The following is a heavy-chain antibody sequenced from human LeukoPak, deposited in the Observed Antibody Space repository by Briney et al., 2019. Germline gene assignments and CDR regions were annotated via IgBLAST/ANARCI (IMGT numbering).Heavy chain of an antibody. J-gene: IGHJ4*02. CDR1: GYTFTSYD. CDR2: MNPNSGNT. CDR3: ARDLYCSSTSCHRSSSWHSGDFDY. V-gene: IGHV1-8*01. Sequence: GASVRVSCKASGYTFTSYDINWVRQATGQGLEWMGWMNPNSGNTGYAQKFQGRVTMTRNTSISTAYMELSSLRSEDTAVYYCARDLYCSSTSCHRSSSWHSGDFDYWGQGTLVTVSS. D-gene: IGHD2-2*01.